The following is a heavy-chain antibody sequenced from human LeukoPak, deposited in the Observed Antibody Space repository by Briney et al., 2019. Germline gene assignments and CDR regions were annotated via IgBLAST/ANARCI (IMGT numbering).Heavy chain of an antibody. CDR1: GDSVSSNSAA. CDR2: TYYRSKWYN. D-gene: IGHD4-17*01. CDR3: ARVGDYGDYHPFDY. V-gene: IGHV6-1*01. J-gene: IGHJ4*02. Sequence: KASQTLSLTCAISGDSVSSNSAAWNWIRQSPSRGLEWLGRTYYRSKWYNDYAVSVKSRITINPDTSKNQFSLQLNSVTPEDTAVYYCARVGDYGDYHPFDYRGQGTLVTVSS.